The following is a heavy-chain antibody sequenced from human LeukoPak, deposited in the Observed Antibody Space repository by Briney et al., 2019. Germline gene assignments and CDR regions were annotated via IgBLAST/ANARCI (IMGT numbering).Heavy chain of an antibody. CDR3: AKVGGSGSYPYFDY. CDR1: GFTFDDYA. J-gene: IGHJ4*02. Sequence: GRSLRLSCAASGFTFDDYAMHWVRQAPGKGLEWVSGISWNSGSIGYADSVKGRFTISSDNAKNSLYLQMNSLRAEDTALYYCAKVGGSGSYPYFDYWGQGTLVTVSS. V-gene: IGHV3-9*01. D-gene: IGHD3-10*01. CDR2: ISWNSGSI.